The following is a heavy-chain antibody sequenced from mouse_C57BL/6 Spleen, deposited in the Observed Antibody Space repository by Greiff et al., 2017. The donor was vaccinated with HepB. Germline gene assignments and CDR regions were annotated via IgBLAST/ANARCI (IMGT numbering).Heavy chain of an antibody. CDR1: GFTFSSYG. J-gene: IGHJ2*01. V-gene: IGHV5-6*01. D-gene: IGHD2-4*01. CDR3: ASDYDYDGYYFDY. CDR2: ISSGGSYT. Sequence: EVKLVESGGDLVKPGGSLKLSCAASGFTFSSYGMSWVRQTPDKRLEWVATISSGGSYTYYPDSVKGRFTISRDNAKNTLYLQMSRLKSEDTAMYYCASDYDYDGYYFDYWGQGTTLTVSS.